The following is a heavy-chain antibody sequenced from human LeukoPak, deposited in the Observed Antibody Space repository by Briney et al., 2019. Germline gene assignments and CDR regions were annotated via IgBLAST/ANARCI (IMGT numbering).Heavy chain of an antibody. V-gene: IGHV1-18*01. J-gene: IGHJ4*02. D-gene: IGHD1-7*01. CDR2: ISAYNGNT. Sequence: ASVKVSCKASGYTFSSYGISWVRQAPGQGLEWMGWISAYNGNTNYAQKFQERVTITRDMSTSTAYMELSSLRSEDTAVYYCAAAMGDWNYPQEGYWGQGTLVTVSS. CDR1: GYTFSSYG. CDR3: AAAMGDWNYPQEGY.